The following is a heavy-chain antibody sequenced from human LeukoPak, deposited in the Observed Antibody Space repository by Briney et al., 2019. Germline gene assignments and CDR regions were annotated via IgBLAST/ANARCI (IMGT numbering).Heavy chain of an antibody. CDR1: GYTFTSYG. Sequence: ASVKVSCKASGYTFTSYGITWVRQAPGQGLEWMGWISVYVGNTNYSQNFQDRVTMTTATSTSTAYMELRSLRSDDTAVYYCARVDSLSRPYFDYWGQGTLVTVSS. CDR3: ARVDSLSRPYFDY. D-gene: IGHD1-1*01. V-gene: IGHV1-18*01. CDR2: ISVYVGNT. J-gene: IGHJ4*02.